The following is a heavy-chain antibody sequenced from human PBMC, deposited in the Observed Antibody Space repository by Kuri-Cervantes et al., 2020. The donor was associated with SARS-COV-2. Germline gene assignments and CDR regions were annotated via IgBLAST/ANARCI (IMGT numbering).Heavy chain of an antibody. CDR2: INHSGST. D-gene: IGHD3-16*01. CDR1: GGSFSGYY. CDR3: ARAWGY. J-gene: IGHJ4*02. V-gene: IGHV4-34*01. Sequence: SETLSLTCAVYGGSFSGYYWSWIRQPPGKGLEWIGEINHSGSTNYNPSLKSRVTISVDTSKNQFSLKLSSVTAADTAVYYCARAWGYWDQGTLVTVSS.